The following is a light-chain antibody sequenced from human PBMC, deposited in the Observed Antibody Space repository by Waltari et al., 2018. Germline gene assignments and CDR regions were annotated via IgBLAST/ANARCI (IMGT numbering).Light chain of an antibody. CDR1: QSVSTY. CDR3: QRRDSWPLT. J-gene: IGKJ4*01. CDR2: DAS. V-gene: IGKV3-11*01. Sequence: EIVLTQSPDTLSLSPGERATRSCRASQSVSTYLAWYQQKPGQPPRLLIYDASNRATGIPDRFSGSGSGTDFTLTISSLEPEDFAVYYCQRRDSWPLTFGGGTKVEIK.